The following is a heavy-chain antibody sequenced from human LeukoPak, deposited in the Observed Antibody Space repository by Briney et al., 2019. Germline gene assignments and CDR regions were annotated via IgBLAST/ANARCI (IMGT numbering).Heavy chain of an antibody. V-gene: IGHV3-30*03. CDR3: ARAKWLRLLLLLDY. Sequence: GRSLRLSCAASGFTFSNYGMHWVRQAPGKGLEWVAVISYDGSNKFYADSMKGRFTISRDNSENTLFLQMNSLRPEDTAVYYCARAKWLRLLLLLDYWGQGTLVTVSS. J-gene: IGHJ4*02. D-gene: IGHD5-12*01. CDR1: GFTFSNYG. CDR2: ISYDGSNK.